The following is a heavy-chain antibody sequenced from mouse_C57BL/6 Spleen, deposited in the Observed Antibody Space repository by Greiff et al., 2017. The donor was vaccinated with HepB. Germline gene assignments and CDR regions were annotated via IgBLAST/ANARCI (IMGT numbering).Heavy chain of an antibody. V-gene: IGHV1-82*01. CDR2: IYPGDGDT. CDR3: ARKRGYDYAFDY. CDR1: GYAFSSSW. Sequence: VQLQQSGPELVKPGASVKISCKASGYAFSSSWMNWVKQRPGKGLEWIGRIYPGDGDTNYNGKFKGKATLTADKSSSTAYMQLSSLTSEDSAVYFCARKRGYDYAFDYWGQGTTLTVSS. D-gene: IGHD2-4*01. J-gene: IGHJ2*01.